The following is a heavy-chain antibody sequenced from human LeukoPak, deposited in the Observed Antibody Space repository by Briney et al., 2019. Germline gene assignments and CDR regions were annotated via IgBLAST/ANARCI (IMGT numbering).Heavy chain of an antibody. Sequence: SETLSLTCTVSGGSITSNNYYWGWIRQPPGKGLEWIDNIYYSGNTYYNPSLKSRVTISVDTSKNQFSLKLSSVTAADTAVYYCAREVRKGIAAVRRSFDYWGQGTLVTVSS. CDR2: IYYSGNT. CDR3: AREVRKGIAAVRRSFDY. V-gene: IGHV4-39*07. D-gene: IGHD6-13*01. J-gene: IGHJ4*02. CDR1: GGSITSNNYY.